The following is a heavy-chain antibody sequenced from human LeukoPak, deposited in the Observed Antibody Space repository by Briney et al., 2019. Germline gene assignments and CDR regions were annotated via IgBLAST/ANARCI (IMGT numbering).Heavy chain of an antibody. CDR3: ASEKDPYYYGSGSYPGWFDP. CDR1: GFTFSSYW. J-gene: IGHJ5*02. CDR2: IKQDGSEK. D-gene: IGHD3-10*01. V-gene: IGHV3-7*01. Sequence: GGSLRLSCAASGFTFSSYWMSWVRQAPGTGLEWVANIKQDGSEKYYVDSVKGRFTISRDNAKNSLYLQMNSLRAEDTAVYYCASEKDPYYYGSGSYPGWFDPWGQGTLVTVSS.